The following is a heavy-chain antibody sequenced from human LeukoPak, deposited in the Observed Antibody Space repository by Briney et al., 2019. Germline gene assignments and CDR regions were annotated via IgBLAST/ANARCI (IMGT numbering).Heavy chain of an antibody. V-gene: IGHV3-21*04. D-gene: IGHD4-17*01. CDR3: AINPGDYDDFDY. CDR2: ISSSSSYI. CDR1: GFTFSSYS. Sequence: GGSLRLSCAASGFTFSSYSMNWVRQAPGKGLEWVSSISSSSSYIYYADSVKGRFTISRDNSNNMLYLQMNSLRADDTALYYCAINPGDYDDFDYWGQGTLVTVSS. J-gene: IGHJ4*02.